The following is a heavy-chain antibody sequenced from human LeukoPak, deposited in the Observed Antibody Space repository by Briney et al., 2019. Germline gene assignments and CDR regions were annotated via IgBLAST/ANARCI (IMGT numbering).Heavy chain of an antibody. Sequence: SETLSLTCTVSGGSISSGDYYWSWIRRPPGKGLEWIGYIYYSGSTYYNPSLKSRVTISVDTSKNQFSLKLSSVTAADTAVYYCASSGYYLRKGIDYWGQGTLVTVSS. V-gene: IGHV4-30-4*01. CDR1: GGSISSGDYY. D-gene: IGHD3-22*01. CDR2: IYYSGST. J-gene: IGHJ4*02. CDR3: ASSGYYLRKGIDY.